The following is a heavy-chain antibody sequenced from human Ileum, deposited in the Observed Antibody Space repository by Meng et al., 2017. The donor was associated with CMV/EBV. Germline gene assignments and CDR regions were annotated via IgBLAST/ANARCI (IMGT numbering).Heavy chain of an antibody. D-gene: IGHD3-3*01. V-gene: IGHV4-4*02. J-gene: IGHJ5*02. Sequence: GCSISSTNWWSWVRQPPGKGLEWIGEIYHSGSTNYNPSLKSRVTISVDKSKNQFSLKLSSVTAADTAVYYCARAIFGVVIMGNWFDPWGQGTLVTVSS. CDR1: GCSISSTNW. CDR2: IYHSGST. CDR3: ARAIFGVVIMGNWFDP.